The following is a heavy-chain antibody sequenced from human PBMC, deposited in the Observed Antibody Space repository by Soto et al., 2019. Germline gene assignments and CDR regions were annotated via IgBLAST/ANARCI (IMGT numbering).Heavy chain of an antibody. J-gene: IGHJ4*02. V-gene: IGHV3-23*01. CDR1: GFNFKKFA. Sequence: EVQLLASGGGVVQPGGYLRLSCVASGFNFKKFAMAWVRQAPGEGLEWVSGISCGGGSTSYADSVKGRFSIARDDSKITLSLQMNSLRGEDTAQYHCANADGEQWLVPHLDDWGQGTLVTVS. CDR2: ISCGGGST. D-gene: IGHD6-19*01. CDR3: ANADGEQWLVPHLDD.